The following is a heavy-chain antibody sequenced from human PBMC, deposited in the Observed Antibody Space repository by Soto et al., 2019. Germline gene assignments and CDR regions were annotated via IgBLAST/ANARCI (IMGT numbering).Heavy chain of an antibody. Sequence: GGSLRLSCTASGFTFGDYAMSWFRQAPGKGLEWVGFIRSKAYGGTTEYADSVKGRFTISRDNAKNTLYLQMNSLRAEDTAVYYCASSWQQNGMDVWGQGTTVTVSS. J-gene: IGHJ6*02. CDR2: IRSKAYGGTT. CDR3: ASSWQQNGMDV. V-gene: IGHV3-49*03. CDR1: GFTFGDYA. D-gene: IGHD6-13*01.